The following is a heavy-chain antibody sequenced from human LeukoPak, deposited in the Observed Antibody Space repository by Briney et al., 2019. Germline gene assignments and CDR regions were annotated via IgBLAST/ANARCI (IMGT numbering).Heavy chain of an antibody. CDR3: ASTISCLL. Sequence: GGSLRLSCAASGLTFSSHRMHWVRQAPGKGLVWVSRINNDGSSTTYADSVKGRFTISRDNTKNMLYLEMKSLRVEDTAVYYCASTISCLLWGQGTLVTVSS. CDR2: INNDGSST. D-gene: IGHD2-2*01. CDR1: GLTFSSHR. V-gene: IGHV3-74*03. J-gene: IGHJ4*02.